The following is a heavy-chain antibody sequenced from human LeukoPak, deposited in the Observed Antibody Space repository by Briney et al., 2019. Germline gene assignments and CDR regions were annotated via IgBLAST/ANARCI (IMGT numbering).Heavy chain of an antibody. CDR3: ARVGTEYSSAYYYYYYYMDV. CDR2: IYSSGST. J-gene: IGHJ6*03. D-gene: IGHD6-6*01. Sequence: SETLSLTCTVSGGSISSYYWSWIRQPAGKGLEWIGGIYSSGSTNYNPSLKSRVTMSVDTSKNQFSLKLSSVTAADTAVYYCARVGTEYSSAYYYYYYYMDVWGKGTTVTVSS. CDR1: GGSISSYY. V-gene: IGHV4-4*07.